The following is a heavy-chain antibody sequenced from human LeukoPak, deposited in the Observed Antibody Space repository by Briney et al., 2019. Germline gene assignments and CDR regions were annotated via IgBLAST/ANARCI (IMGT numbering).Heavy chain of an antibody. CDR3: ARDCGYSYGGWFDP. D-gene: IGHD5-18*01. J-gene: IGHJ5*02. CDR1: GGSISSSSYY. Sequence: SETLSLTCTVSGGSISSSSYYWGWIRQPPGKGLEWIGYIYYSGSTNYNPSLKSRVTISVDTSKNQSSLKLSSVTAADTAVYYCARDCGYSYGGWFDPWGQGTLVTVSS. CDR2: IYYSGST. V-gene: IGHV4-61*01.